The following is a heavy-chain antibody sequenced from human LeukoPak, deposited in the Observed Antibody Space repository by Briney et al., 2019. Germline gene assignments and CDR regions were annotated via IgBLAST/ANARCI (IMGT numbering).Heavy chain of an antibody. Sequence: GGSLRLFCAASGFTLSNYPMDWVRQAPGKGLEWVSFISNVGHSAYYAGSGQSRFTTSRDNSRNTLYLHLDSLRAEDTAVYYCAKLVKELVANFDYWGQGTLVTVSS. V-gene: IGHV3-23*01. CDR1: GFTLSNYP. D-gene: IGHD6-13*01. CDR3: AKLVKELVANFDY. J-gene: IGHJ4*02. CDR2: ISNVGHSA.